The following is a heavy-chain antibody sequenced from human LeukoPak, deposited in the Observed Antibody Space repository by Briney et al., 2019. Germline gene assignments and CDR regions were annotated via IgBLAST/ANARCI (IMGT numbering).Heavy chain of an antibody. CDR3: ARAEQVVPAAIPLWYY. V-gene: IGHV1-69*13. J-gene: IGHJ4*02. CDR1: GGTFSSYA. Sequence: SVKVSCKASGGTFSSYAISWVRQAPGQGLEWMGGIIPIFGTANYAQKFQGRVTITADESTSTAYMELSSLRPEDTAVYYCARAEQVVPAAIPLWYYWGQGTLVTVSS. D-gene: IGHD2-2*01. CDR2: IIPIFGTA.